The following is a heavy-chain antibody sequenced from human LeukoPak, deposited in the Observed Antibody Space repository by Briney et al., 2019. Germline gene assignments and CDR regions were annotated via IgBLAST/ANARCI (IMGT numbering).Heavy chain of an antibody. J-gene: IGHJ4*02. CDR1: GGSIKSGSSC. D-gene: IGHD3-3*01. CDR2: INFRGST. Sequence: PSETLSLTCIVSGGSIKSGSSCWGWIRQPPGKGLEWIGSINFRGSTYYNPSLKRLVTVSVDTSKNQFSLRLTSVTAADTAVYYCARHTYYDFWSGYLYYFDYWGQGTLVTVFS. CDR3: ARHTYYDFWSGYLYYFDY. V-gene: IGHV4-39*01.